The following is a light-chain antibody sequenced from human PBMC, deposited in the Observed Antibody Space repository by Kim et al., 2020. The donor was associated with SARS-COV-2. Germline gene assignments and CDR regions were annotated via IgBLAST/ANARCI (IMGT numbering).Light chain of an antibody. J-gene: IGKJ4*01. CDR1: QDISIY. V-gene: IGKV1-33*01. Sequence: DIQVTQSPTSLSASVGDRVTITCQARQDISIYLNWFQQKPGKAPNLLISDASNLEAGVPSRFSGGGSGTAFTFTISSLQPEDFGIYYCQQYANLPRTFGGGTKVDIK. CDR3: QQYANLPRT. CDR2: DAS.